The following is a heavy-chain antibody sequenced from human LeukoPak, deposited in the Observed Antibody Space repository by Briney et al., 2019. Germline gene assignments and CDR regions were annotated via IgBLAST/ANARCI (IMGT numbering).Heavy chain of an antibody. V-gene: IGHV3-53*01. Sequence: QPGGSLRLSCAASGFTFSSYEMNWVRQAPGKGLEWVSVIYSGGSTYYADSVKGRFIISRDNSKNTVYLQMNSLRAEDTAVYYCARVIGVVRADYYFDYWGQGTLVAVSS. D-gene: IGHD3-10*01. CDR2: IYSGGST. J-gene: IGHJ4*02. CDR3: ARVIGVVRADYYFDY. CDR1: GFTFSSYE.